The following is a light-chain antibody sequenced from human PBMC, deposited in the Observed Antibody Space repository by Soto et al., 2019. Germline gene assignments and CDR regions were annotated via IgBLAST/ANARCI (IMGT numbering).Light chain of an antibody. CDR3: QQYSSTFWT. CDR2: GAS. J-gene: IGKJ1*01. CDR1: QSISSSY. Sequence: EILLTQSPGTLSLSPGGRTTLSCRASQSISSSYLAWYQQKPGQAPRLLVYGASSRATGIPDRFSGSGSGTDFTLTISRLEPEDFALYYCQQYSSTFWTLGQGTKVDIK. V-gene: IGKV3-20*01.